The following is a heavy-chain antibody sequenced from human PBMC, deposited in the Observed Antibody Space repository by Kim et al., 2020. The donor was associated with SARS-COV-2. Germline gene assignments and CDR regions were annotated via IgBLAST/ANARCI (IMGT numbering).Heavy chain of an antibody. D-gene: IGHD2-2*01. Sequence: SETLSLTCTVSGGSISSSSYYWGWIRQPPGKGLEWIGSIYYSGSTYYNPSLKSRVTISVDTSKNQFSLKLSSVTAADTAVYYCARPYCSSTSCYEGAFGYWGQGTLVTVSS. V-gene: IGHV4-39*01. CDR3: ARPYCSSTSCYEGAFGY. CDR1: GGSISSSSYY. J-gene: IGHJ4*02. CDR2: IYYSGST.